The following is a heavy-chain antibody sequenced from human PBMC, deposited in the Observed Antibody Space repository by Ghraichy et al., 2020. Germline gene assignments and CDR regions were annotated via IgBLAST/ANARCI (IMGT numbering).Heavy chain of an antibody. CDR2: IYVGGNT. J-gene: IGHJ5*02. D-gene: IGHD3-16*01. V-gene: IGHV4-4*07. Sequence: SETLSLTCTVSDDSIAPYFWNWIRQPAGKELEWIGRIYVGGNTNYNPSLKSRVTVSIDTSKSEFSLKLTSVTAADTALYYCAREGGSGWFDPWGQGTLVTVSS. CDR3: AREGGSGWFDP. CDR1: DDSIAPYF.